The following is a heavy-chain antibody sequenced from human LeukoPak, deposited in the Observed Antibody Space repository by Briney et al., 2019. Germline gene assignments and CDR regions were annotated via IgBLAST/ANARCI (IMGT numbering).Heavy chain of an antibody. CDR2: ISSSSSYI. CDR3: ARGQGTTVPAYWYFDL. D-gene: IGHD4-17*01. V-gene: IGHV3-21*01. J-gene: IGHJ2*01. CDR1: GLTFSSYS. Sequence: GGSLRLSCAASGLTFSSYSMNWVRQAPGKGLEWVSSISSSSSYIYYADSVKGRFTISRDNAKNSLYLQMNSLRAEDTAVYYCARGQGTTVPAYWYFDLWGRGTLVTVSS.